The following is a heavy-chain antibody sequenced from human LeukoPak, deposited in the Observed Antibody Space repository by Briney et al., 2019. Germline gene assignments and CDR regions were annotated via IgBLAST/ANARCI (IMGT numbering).Heavy chain of an antibody. CDR3: SCYGGNSDFDS. CDR1: GFTFSSYS. Sequence: GGSLRLSCAASGFTFSSYSMNWVRQAPGKGLEWVSSISSSSNYLYYADSVKGRFTISRDNAKISLYLQMNSLRAEDTAVYYCSCYGGNSDFDSWGQGTLVTVSS. D-gene: IGHD4-23*01. J-gene: IGHJ4*02. V-gene: IGHV3-21*01. CDR2: ISSSSNYL.